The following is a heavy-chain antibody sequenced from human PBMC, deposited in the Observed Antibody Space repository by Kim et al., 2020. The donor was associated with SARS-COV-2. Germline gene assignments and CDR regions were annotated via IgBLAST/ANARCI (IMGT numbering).Heavy chain of an antibody. D-gene: IGHD3-10*01. CDR3: TTRLSSRGWFGPYYVDY. Sequence: GKGRITISRDDAKNTLYLQMNSLKTEETAVYYCTTRLSSRGWFGPYYVDYWGQGTLVTVSS. V-gene: IGHV3-15*01. J-gene: IGHJ4*02.